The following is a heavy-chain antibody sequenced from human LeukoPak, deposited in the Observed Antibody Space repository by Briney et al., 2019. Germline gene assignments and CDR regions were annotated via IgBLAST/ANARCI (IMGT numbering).Heavy chain of an antibody. CDR1: GYTFSGYY. CDR2: ISAYNGNT. V-gene: IGHV1-18*04. CDR3: ARDSFSDNDNWFDP. D-gene: IGHD2-15*01. Sequence: ASVKVSCKASGYTFSGYYLHWVRQAPGQGLEWMGWISAYNGNTNYAQKLQGRVTMTTDTSTSTAYMELRSLRSDDTAVYYCARDSFSDNDNWFDPWGQGTLVIVSS. J-gene: IGHJ5*02.